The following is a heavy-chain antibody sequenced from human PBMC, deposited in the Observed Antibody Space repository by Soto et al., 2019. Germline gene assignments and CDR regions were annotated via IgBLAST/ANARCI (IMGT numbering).Heavy chain of an antibody. CDR2: ISGHNGVT. D-gene: IGHD1-7*01. CDR3: ARDRQNYGTFDY. CDR1: GYTFGTYG. Sequence: QVQLVQSGGEVKKPGASVKVSCKAAGYTFGTYGISWVRQAPGHGLEWMGWISGHNGVTNNARKFQDRVTMITDTSTSTAYMELRSLRSDDTAMYYCARDRQNYGTFDYWGQGTLVTVSS. J-gene: IGHJ4*02. V-gene: IGHV1-18*01.